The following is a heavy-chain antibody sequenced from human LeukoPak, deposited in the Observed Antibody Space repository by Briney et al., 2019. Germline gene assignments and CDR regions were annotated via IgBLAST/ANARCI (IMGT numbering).Heavy chain of an antibody. CDR1: GGSISSYY. J-gene: IGHJ4*02. CDR3: ARSWLAAYYFDY. D-gene: IGHD6-19*01. Sequence: KSSETLSLTCTVSGGSISSYYWSWIRQPPGKGLEWIGYIYYSGSTNYNPSLKSRVTISVDTSKNQFSLKLSSVTAADTAVYYCARSWLAAYYFDYWGQGTLVTVSS. V-gene: IGHV4-59*01. CDR2: IYYSGST.